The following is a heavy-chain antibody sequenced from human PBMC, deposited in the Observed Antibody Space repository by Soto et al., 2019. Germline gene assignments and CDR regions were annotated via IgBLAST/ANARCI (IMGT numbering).Heavy chain of an antibody. J-gene: IGHJ4*02. CDR2: IIPIFGTA. D-gene: IGHD5-18*01. CDR1: GGTFSRYA. CDR3: ASRGPAYGYNYYDY. Sequence: QVQLVQSGAEVKKPGSSGKVSCKASGGTFSRYAISWVRQAPGQGLEWMGGIIPIFGTANYAQKFQGRGTITADESTSTAYMQLSSLRSEDTAVYYCASRGPAYGYNYYDYWGQGTLVTVSS. V-gene: IGHV1-69*12.